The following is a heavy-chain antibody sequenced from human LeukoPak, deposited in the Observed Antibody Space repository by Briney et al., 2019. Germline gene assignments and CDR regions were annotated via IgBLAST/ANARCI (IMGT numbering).Heavy chain of an antibody. CDR1: GFTVSSNS. V-gene: IGHV3-53*01. Sequence: GGSLRLSCTVSGFTVSSNSMSWVRQAPGKGLEWVSFIYSDNTHYSDSVKGRFTISRDNSKNTLYLQMNSLRAEDTAVYYCARGITYYYDSSGPAGDYWGQGTLVTVSS. CDR3: ARGITYYYDSSGPAGDY. CDR2: IYSDNT. D-gene: IGHD3-22*01. J-gene: IGHJ4*02.